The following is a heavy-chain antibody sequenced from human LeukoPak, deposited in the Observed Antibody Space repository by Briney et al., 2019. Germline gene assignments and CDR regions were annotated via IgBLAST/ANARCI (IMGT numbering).Heavy chain of an antibody. Sequence: SETLSLTCTVSGDSISSYYWSWIRQPPGKGLEWIGYIYYSGGTNYNPSLKNRVTISVDTSKNQFSLRLSSVTAADTAVYYCARRGYSSGWHEDYWGQGTLVTVSS. CDR3: ARRGYSSGWHEDY. D-gene: IGHD6-19*01. CDR2: IYYSGGT. J-gene: IGHJ4*02. CDR1: GDSISSYY. V-gene: IGHV4-59*08.